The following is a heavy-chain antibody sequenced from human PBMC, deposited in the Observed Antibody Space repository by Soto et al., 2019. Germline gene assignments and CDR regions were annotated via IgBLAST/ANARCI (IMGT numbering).Heavy chain of an antibody. V-gene: IGHV6-1*01. D-gene: IGHD6-19*01. CDR1: GDSVSSNSAA. J-gene: IGHJ6*02. CDR3: ARDRAGIAVVGDFYYYYYGMDV. Sequence: SQTLSLTCAISGDSVSSNSAAWNWIRQSPSRGLEWLGRTYYRSKWYNDYAVSVKSRITINPDTSKNQFSLQLNSVTPEDTAVYYCARDRAGIAVVGDFYYYYYGMDVSAQGTTVPGS. CDR2: TYYRSKWYN.